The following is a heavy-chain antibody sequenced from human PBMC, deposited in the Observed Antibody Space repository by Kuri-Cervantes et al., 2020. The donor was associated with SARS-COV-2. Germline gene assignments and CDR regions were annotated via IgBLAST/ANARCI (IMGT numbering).Heavy chain of an antibody. J-gene: IGHJ4*02. D-gene: IGHD6-19*01. CDR3: ARIASSSGWENFDY. CDR1: GFTFDDYA. Sequence: LSLTCAASGFTFDDYAMHWVRQAPGKGLEWVSGISWNSGSIGYADSVKGRFTISRDNAKNSLYLQMNSLRAEDTAVYYCARIASSSGWENFDYWGQGTLVTVSS. V-gene: IGHV3-9*01. CDR2: ISWNSGSI.